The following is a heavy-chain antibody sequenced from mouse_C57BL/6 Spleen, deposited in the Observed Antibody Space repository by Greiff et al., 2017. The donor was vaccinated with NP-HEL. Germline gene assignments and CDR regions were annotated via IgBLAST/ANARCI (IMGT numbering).Heavy chain of an antibody. CDR3: ARGGVMTTVVATGDYYAMDY. D-gene: IGHD1-1*01. J-gene: IGHJ4*01. CDR2: ISYDGSN. Sequence: DVQLQESGPGLVKPSQSLSLTCSVTGYSITSGYYWNWIRQFPGNKLEWMGYISYDGSNNYNPSLKNRISITRDTSKNQFFLKLNSVTTEDTATYYCARGGVMTTVVATGDYYAMDYWGQGTSVTVSS. V-gene: IGHV3-6*01. CDR1: GYSITSGYY.